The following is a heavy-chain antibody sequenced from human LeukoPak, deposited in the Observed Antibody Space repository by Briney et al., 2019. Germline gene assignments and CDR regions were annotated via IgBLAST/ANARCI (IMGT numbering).Heavy chain of an antibody. V-gene: IGHV1-24*01. CDR1: GYTLTELS. CDR2: FDPEDGET. Sequence: ASVKVSCKVSGYTLTELSMHWVRLAPGKGLEWMGGFDPEDGETIYAQKFQGRVTMTEDTSTDTAYMELRSLRSDDTAVYYCARDLNDFWSGRIGRSLEYWGQGTLVTVSS. CDR3: ARDLNDFWSGRIGRSLEY. J-gene: IGHJ4*02. D-gene: IGHD3-3*01.